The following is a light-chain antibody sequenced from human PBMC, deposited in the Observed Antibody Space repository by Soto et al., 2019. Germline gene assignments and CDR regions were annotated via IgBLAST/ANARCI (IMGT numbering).Light chain of an antibody. Sequence: DIQMTQSPSTLSASVGERVTITCRASQSISSWVAWYQQKPGKAPKVLIYDASSLERGVPSRFSGSGSGTEFTLTISSRQPDDFATYYCQQYNYYLITFGQGTRLEIK. V-gene: IGKV1-5*01. CDR1: QSISSW. J-gene: IGKJ5*01. CDR2: DAS. CDR3: QQYNYYLIT.